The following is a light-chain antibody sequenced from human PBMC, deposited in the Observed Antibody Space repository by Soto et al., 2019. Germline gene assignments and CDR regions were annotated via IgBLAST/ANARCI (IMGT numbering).Light chain of an antibody. V-gene: IGKV3-20*01. CDR2: GAS. Sequence: EIVLTQSPGTLSLSPGERATLSCRASQMVSSSYLAWYHQKPGQAPRLLIYGASSRATGIPDRFSGSASGKEFTLPIRSLPPEDFEIYYCLQYNSWPTFGQGTKVDIK. J-gene: IGKJ1*01. CDR1: QMVSSSY. CDR3: LQYNSWPT.